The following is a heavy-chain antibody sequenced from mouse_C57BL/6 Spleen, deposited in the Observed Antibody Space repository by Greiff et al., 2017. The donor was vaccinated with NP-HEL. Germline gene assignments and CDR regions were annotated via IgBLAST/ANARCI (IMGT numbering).Heavy chain of an antibody. D-gene: IGHD1-1*01. V-gene: IGHV1-52*01. Sequence: VQLQQPGAELVRPGSSVKLSCKASGYTFTSYWMHWVKQRPIQGLEWIGNIDPSDSETHYNQKFKDKATLTVDKSSSTAYMQLSSLTSEDSAVYYGARRDSTVVGDYFDYWGQGTTLTVSS. CDR2: IDPSDSET. J-gene: IGHJ2*01. CDR1: GYTFTSYW. CDR3: ARRDSTVVGDYFDY.